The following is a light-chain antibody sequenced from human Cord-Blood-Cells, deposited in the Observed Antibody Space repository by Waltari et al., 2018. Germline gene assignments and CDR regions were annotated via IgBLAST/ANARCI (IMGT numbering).Light chain of an antibody. CDR1: QGVSSSY. CDR2: GAS. J-gene: IGKJ1*01. CDR3: QQYGSSPRT. Sequence: ELVLTPSPGTLSLSPGERATLSCRASQGVSSSYLAWYQQKPGQAPRPLIYGASSRATGTPDRFSGSGSWTDYTLTIRRLEPKDLAVYYCQQYGSSPRTFGQGTKVGIK. V-gene: IGKV3-20*01.